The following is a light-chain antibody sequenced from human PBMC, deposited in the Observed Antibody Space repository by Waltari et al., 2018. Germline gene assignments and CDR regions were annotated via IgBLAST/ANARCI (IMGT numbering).Light chain of an antibody. Sequence: QSVLTQPPSATGSPGQSVTISCTGTNSDVGAYNYVSWYQQHPGKVPKPLIYEVTKRPAGVPARFSGSKSGNTASLTVAGLQADDEADYYCSSYAHNNHFVFGTGTKVTVL. CDR1: NSDVGAYNY. V-gene: IGLV2-8*01. CDR2: EVT. J-gene: IGLJ1*01. CDR3: SSYAHNNHFV.